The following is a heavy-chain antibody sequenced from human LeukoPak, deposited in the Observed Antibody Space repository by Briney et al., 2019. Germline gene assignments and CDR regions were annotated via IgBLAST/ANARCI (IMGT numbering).Heavy chain of an antibody. CDR2: ISSSSTYI. Sequence: PGGSLRLSCVASGFTFSTYSMNWVRQAPGKGLEWVSSISSSSTYIYYAESVEGRFTISRDNAKNSLYLQMNSLSAEDTAVYYCARDQYGSGTYSRLDYWGQGTLVTVSS. D-gene: IGHD3-10*01. CDR3: ARDQYGSGTYSRLDY. J-gene: IGHJ4*02. V-gene: IGHV3-21*06. CDR1: GFTFSTYS.